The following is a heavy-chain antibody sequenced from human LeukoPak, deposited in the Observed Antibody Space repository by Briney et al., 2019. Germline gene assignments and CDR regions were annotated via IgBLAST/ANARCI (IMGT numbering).Heavy chain of an antibody. CDR2: ISGSGGST. D-gene: IGHD3-22*01. Sequence: PGASLRLSCAASGFTFSSYAMSWVRQAPGKGLEWVSAISGSGGSTYYADSVKGRFTISRDNSKSTLYLQMNSLRAEDTAVYYCAKAHLHDYYDSSGYYFELDYWGQGALVTVSS. V-gene: IGHV3-23*01. CDR3: AKAHLHDYYDSSGYYFELDY. CDR1: GFTFSSYA. J-gene: IGHJ4*02.